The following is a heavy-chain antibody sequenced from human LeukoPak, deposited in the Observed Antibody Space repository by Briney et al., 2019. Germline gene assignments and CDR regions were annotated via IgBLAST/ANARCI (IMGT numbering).Heavy chain of an antibody. CDR3: ARGGDGDYEPYYGMDV. CDR1: GGSISGYY. J-gene: IGHJ6*02. D-gene: IGHD4-17*01. CDR2: IYTSGST. V-gene: IGHV4-4*07. Sequence: PSETLSLTCTVSGGSISGYYWSWIRQPPGKGLEWIGRIYTSGSTNYNPSLKSRVTMSVDTSKNQFSLKLSSVTAADTAVYYCARGGDGDYEPYYGMDVWGQGTLVTVSS.